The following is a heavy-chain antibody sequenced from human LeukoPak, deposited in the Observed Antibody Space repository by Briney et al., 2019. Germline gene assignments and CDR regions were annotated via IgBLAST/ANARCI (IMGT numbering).Heavy chain of an antibody. CDR2: ISAYNGNT. CDR3: ASSGSSWYVFDY. V-gene: IGHV1-18*01. Sequence: ASVKVSFKASGYTFTSYGISWGRRAPGQGLEWMGWISAYNGNTNYTQKLQGRVTITTDTSTSTAYMELRSLRSDDTAVYYCASSGSSWYVFDYWGQGTLVTVSS. D-gene: IGHD6-13*01. CDR1: GYTFTSYG. J-gene: IGHJ4*02.